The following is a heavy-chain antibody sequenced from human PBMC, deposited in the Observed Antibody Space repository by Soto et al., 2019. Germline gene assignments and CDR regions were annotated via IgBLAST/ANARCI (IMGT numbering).Heavy chain of an antibody. CDR2: ISPDGSDK. J-gene: IGHJ4*02. Sequence: VRLVESGGTLVQPGGSLRISCAASGLTFSGHWMTWVRQTPGKGPEWVANISPDGSDKSYVDAVKGGFTISRDNDKKPLSLQLDSLRAEDTAVYHCASRPAGNTYHAVFDFWGQGTLVTVSS. V-gene: IGHV3-7*03. D-gene: IGHD6-6*01. CDR3: ASRPAGNTYHAVFDF. CDR1: GLTFSGHW.